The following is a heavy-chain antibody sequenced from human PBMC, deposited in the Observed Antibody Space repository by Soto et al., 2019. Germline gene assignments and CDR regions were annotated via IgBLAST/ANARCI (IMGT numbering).Heavy chain of an antibody. D-gene: IGHD1-26*01. CDR3: ASWWDNFYGMDV. CDR1: GGSISSYS. V-gene: IGHV4-59*08. CDR2: IYYSGST. Sequence: SETLSLTCTVSGGSISSYSWSWIRQPPGKGLEWIGNIYYSGSTNYNPSLKSRVTISGDTSKNQFPLKLSSVTAADTAVYYCASWWDNFYGMDVWGQGTTVTVSS. J-gene: IGHJ6*02.